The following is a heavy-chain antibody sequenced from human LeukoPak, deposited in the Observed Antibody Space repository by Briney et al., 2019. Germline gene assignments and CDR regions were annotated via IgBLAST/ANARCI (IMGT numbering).Heavy chain of an antibody. D-gene: IGHD2-21*02. V-gene: IGHV3-23*01. CDR3: AKDYPTASSVTAPLFDS. Sequence: GGSLRLSCAASGFTFTSYSMNWVRQAPGKGLEWVSTISGGGGSTYYADSVKGRFTISRDNSKNTLYLQMNSLSAEDTATYHCAKDYPTASSVTAPLFDSWGQGILVTVSS. J-gene: IGHJ4*02. CDR1: GFTFTSYS. CDR2: ISGGGGST.